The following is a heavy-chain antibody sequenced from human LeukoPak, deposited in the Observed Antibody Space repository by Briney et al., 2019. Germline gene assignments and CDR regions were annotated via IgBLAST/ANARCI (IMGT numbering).Heavy chain of an antibody. V-gene: IGHV4-39*07. D-gene: IGHD3-3*01. Sequence: SETLSLTCTVSGGSISSSSYYWGWIRQPPGKGLEWIGSIYYSGNTYYNPSLKSRVTISVDTSKNQFSLNLSSVTAADTAVYYCARVRSDYDFWSGLVNYYYYYYYMDVWGKGTTVTVSS. CDR3: ARVRSDYDFWSGLVNYYYYYYYMDV. CDR1: GGSISSSSYY. CDR2: IYYSGNT. J-gene: IGHJ6*03.